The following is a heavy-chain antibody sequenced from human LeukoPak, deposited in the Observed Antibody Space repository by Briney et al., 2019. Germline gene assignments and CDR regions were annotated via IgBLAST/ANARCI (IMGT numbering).Heavy chain of an antibody. D-gene: IGHD5-18*01. J-gene: IGHJ6*03. Sequence: TGGSLRLSCAASGFTFSSYAMSWVRQAPGKGLEWVSVISGSGGSPYYADSVKGRFTISRDNSKNTLYLQMNSLRAEDTAVYYCAKAGYGYVNYYYYYMDVWGKGTTVTVSS. CDR1: GFTFSSYA. CDR2: ISGSGGSP. CDR3: AKAGYGYVNYYYYYMDV. V-gene: IGHV3-23*01.